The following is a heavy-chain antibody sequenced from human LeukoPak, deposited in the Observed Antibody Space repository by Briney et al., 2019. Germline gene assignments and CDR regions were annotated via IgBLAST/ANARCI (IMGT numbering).Heavy chain of an antibody. CDR2: ISWNSGSI. CDR3: ARDIYDSGDFRDDF. CDR1: GFDFGDYT. D-gene: IGHD3-22*01. Sequence: PGGSLRLSCAVSGFDFGDYTMHWVRQPPGKGLEWVSLISWNSGSIKYTESVKGRFTISRDNSKNSLYLQMSSLRTEDTALYYCARDIYDSGDFRDDFWGQGTLVTVSS. V-gene: IGHV3-43*01. J-gene: IGHJ4*02.